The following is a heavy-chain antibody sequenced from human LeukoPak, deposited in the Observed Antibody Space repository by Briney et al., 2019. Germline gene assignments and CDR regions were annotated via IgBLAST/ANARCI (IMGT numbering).Heavy chain of an antibody. CDR3: AREMGATTDAFDI. CDR2: INPNSGGT. V-gene: IGHV1-2*02. D-gene: IGHD1-26*01. Sequence: ASVKASCKASGYTFTGYYMHWVRQAPGQGLEWMGWINPNSGGTNYAQKSQGRVTMTRDTSISTAYMELSRLRSDDTAVYYCAREMGATTDAFDIWGQGTMVTVSS. J-gene: IGHJ3*02. CDR1: GYTFTGYY.